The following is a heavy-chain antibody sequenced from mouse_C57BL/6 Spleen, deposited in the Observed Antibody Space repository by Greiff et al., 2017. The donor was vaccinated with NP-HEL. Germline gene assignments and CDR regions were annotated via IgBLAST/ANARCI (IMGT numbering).Heavy chain of an antibody. D-gene: IGHD2-5*01. CDR3: DSPAYYSKPEGMDY. J-gene: IGHJ4*01. Sequence: QVQLQQSGAELAKPGASVKLSCKASGYTFTSYWMHWVKQRPGQGLEWIGYINPSSGYTKYNQKFKDKATLTADKSSSTPYMQLSSLAYEDSAVYYCDSPAYYSKPEGMDYWGQGTSVTVSS. V-gene: IGHV1-7*01. CDR1: GYTFTSYW. CDR2: INPSSGYT.